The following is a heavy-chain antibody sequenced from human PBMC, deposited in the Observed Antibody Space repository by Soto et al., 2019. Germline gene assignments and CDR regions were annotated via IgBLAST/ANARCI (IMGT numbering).Heavy chain of an antibody. CDR1: GFTFSNYW. D-gene: IGHD3-3*01. J-gene: IGHJ6*02. CDR3: AKDVVWSGYSYYYGMDV. CDR2: LNIDGSTR. Sequence: PGGSLRLSCSASGFTFSNYWMHWVRQGPGKGLVWVARLNIDGSTRNYADSVKGRFTISRDNAKNSLYLQMNSLRPEDTALYYCAKDVVWSGYSYYYGMDVWGPGTTVTVSS. V-gene: IGHV3-74*01.